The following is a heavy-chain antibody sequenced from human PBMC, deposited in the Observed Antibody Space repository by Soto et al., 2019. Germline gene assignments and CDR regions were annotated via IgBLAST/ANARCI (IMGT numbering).Heavy chain of an antibody. V-gene: IGHV3-23*01. J-gene: IGHJ4*02. CDR1: GFTFTTRA. Sequence: GGSLRLSCAASGFTFTTRAMSWVRQAPGKGLQWVSGISGSGGTTYYADSVKGRLTISRDNSKNMLYLQMNSLRDDDTAVYYCATGTQNFDYWGRGTRVTVSS. D-gene: IGHD3-10*01. CDR3: ATGTQNFDY. CDR2: ISGSGGTT.